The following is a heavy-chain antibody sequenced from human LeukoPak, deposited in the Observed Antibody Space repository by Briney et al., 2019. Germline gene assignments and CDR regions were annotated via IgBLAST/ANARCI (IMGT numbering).Heavy chain of an antibody. D-gene: IGHD5-18*01. CDR1: GFTFSNYA. Sequence: GGSLRLSCAASGFTFSNYAMNWVRQSPGKGLEWVSGISGSGDRTYAADSVEGRFTISRDNSENTLYLQMDSLRADDTAIYYCARVVRGYRRPLDYWGQGTLVTVSS. CDR3: ARVVRGYRRPLDY. V-gene: IGHV3-23*01. J-gene: IGHJ4*02. CDR2: ISGSGDRT.